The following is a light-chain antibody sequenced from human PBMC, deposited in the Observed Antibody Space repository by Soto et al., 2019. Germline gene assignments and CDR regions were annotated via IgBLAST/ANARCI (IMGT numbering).Light chain of an antibody. CDR2: AAD. CDR1: QTINSY. J-gene: IGKJ2*01. V-gene: IGKV1-39*01. Sequence: DIQMTQSPSSLSASVGDRVTITCRASQTINSYLNWYQQRPGKAPKLLVFAADTLQSGVPSRFSGGGSGTDFTLTISSLQPEDFVTYYCHQSFSAPFTFGQGTKVDIK. CDR3: HQSFSAPFT.